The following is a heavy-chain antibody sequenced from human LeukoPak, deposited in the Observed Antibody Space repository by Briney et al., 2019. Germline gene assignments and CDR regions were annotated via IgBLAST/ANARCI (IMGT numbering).Heavy chain of an antibody. J-gene: IGHJ3*02. CDR3: AVPSAATHDAFDI. Sequence: GESLKISCKGSGYSFTSYWIGWVRQMPGKGLEWMGIIYPGDSDTRYSPSFQGQVTISADKSISTAYLQWSSLKASDTAMYYCAVPSAATHDAFDIWGRGTMVTVSS. CDR1: GYSFTSYW. D-gene: IGHD2-15*01. V-gene: IGHV5-51*01. CDR2: IYPGDSDT.